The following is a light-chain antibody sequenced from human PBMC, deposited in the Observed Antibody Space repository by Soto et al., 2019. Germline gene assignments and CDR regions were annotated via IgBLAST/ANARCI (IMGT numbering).Light chain of an antibody. CDR3: SSFTGSSTFV. Sequence: QSVLAQPASVSGSRGQSITISCTGTSSDVGRYNYVSWFQQHPGKVPKLIIYDVSNWPSGVSDRFSGSKSGNTASLTISGLHPEDEADYYCSSFTGSSTFVFGTGTKLTVL. CDR2: DVS. J-gene: IGLJ1*01. V-gene: IGLV2-14*03. CDR1: SSDVGRYNY.